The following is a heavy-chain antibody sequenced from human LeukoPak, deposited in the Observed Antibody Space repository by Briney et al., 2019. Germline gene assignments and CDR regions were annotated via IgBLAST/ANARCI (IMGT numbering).Heavy chain of an antibody. CDR2: INDGSST. V-gene: IGHV3-74*01. CDR3: ARSDTTLIDY. J-gene: IGHJ4*02. Sequence: PGGSLRLSCAASGFTFSSYWMHWVRQAPGKGLVWVSRINDGSSTSYADSVKGRFTISRDNAKNTLYLQTNSLRAEDTAVYYCARSDTTLIDYWGQGTLVTVSS. CDR1: GFTFSSYW. D-gene: IGHD1-1*01.